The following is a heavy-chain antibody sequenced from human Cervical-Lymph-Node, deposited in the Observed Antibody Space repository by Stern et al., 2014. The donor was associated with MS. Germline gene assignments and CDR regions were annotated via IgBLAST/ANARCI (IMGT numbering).Heavy chain of an antibody. Sequence: VQLVESGPGLVKPSETLSLTCTVSGYSISSGYYWGWIRQPPGKGLEWIGSIYHSGSTYYNTSLKSRVTISVDTSKNQFSRKLSSVTAADTAVYYCARSYSSSWSYYFDYWGQGTLVTVSS. CDR2: IYHSGST. CDR1: GYSISSGYY. CDR3: ARSYSSSWSYYFDY. D-gene: IGHD6-13*01. V-gene: IGHV4-38-2*02. J-gene: IGHJ4*02.